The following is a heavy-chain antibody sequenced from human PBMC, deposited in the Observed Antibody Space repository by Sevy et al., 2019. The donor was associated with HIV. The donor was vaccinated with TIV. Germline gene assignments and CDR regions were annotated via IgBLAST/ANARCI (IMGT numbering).Heavy chain of an antibody. Sequence: ASVKVSCKASGYTFTSYGISWVRQAPGQGLEWMGCISAYNGNRNYAQKLQGRVTMTTDTSTSTAYMELRSLRSDDTAVYYCAREGETYYDILTGYSPYNWFDPWGQGTLVTVSS. CDR2: ISAYNGNR. CDR3: AREGETYYDILTGYSPYNWFDP. D-gene: IGHD3-9*01. V-gene: IGHV1-18*01. CDR1: GYTFTSYG. J-gene: IGHJ5*02.